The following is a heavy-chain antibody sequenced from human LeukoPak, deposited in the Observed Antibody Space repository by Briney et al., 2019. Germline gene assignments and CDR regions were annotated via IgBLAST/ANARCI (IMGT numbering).Heavy chain of an antibody. Sequence: MPSETLSLTCTVSGGSISSYYWSWIRQPPGKGLEWIGYIYYSGSTNYNPSLKSRVTISVDTSKNQFSLKLSSVTAADTAVYYCXXXXXXXXSSGYYPAFAGIDIWGQGTMVTVSS. CDR3: XXXXXXXXSSGYYPAFAGIDI. CDR2: IYYSGST. J-gene: IGHJ3*02. CDR1: GGSISSYY. D-gene: IGHD3-22*01. V-gene: IGHV4-59*08.